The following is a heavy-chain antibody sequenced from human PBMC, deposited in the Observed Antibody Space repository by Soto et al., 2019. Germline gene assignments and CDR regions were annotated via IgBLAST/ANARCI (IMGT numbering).Heavy chain of an antibody. J-gene: IGHJ4*02. D-gene: IGHD2-21*02. V-gene: IGHV3-30-3*01. CDR1: GFTFSSYA. Sequence: PGGSLRLSCAASGFTFSSYAMHWVRQAPGKGLEWVAVISYDGSNKYYADSVKGRFTISRDNSKNTLYLQMNSLRAEDTAVYYCATLVVVTAIPAFDYWGQGTLVTVSS. CDR2: ISYDGSNK. CDR3: ATLVVVTAIPAFDY.